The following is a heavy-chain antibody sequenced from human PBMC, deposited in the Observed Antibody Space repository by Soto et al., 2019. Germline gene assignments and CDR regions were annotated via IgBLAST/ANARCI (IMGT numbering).Heavy chain of an antibody. CDR1: GYIFTDYY. CDR3: ARSLSTIGARLDY. J-gene: IGHJ4*01. Sequence: ASVKVACKASGYIFTDYYLHWVRQAPGQGLEYMGWINPNTGGTKYSQRFQGRVTMTGGTLLLNWLTSDDTAVYYCARSLSTIGARLDYWGQGTLVTASS. CDR2: INPNTGGT. D-gene: IGHD6-6*01. V-gene: IGHV1-2*02.